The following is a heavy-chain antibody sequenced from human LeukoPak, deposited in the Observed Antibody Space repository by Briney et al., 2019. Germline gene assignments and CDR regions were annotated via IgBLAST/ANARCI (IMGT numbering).Heavy chain of an antibody. Sequence: GGSLRLSCAASGFTVSSNYMSWVRQAPGKGLEWVSVIYSGGSAYYADSVKGRFTISRDNSKNTLYPQMNSLRAEDTAVYYCASRPGTPSLFDYWGQGTLVTVSS. D-gene: IGHD1-1*01. CDR3: ASRPGTPSLFDY. CDR1: GFTVSSNY. CDR2: IYSGGSA. V-gene: IGHV3-66*01. J-gene: IGHJ4*02.